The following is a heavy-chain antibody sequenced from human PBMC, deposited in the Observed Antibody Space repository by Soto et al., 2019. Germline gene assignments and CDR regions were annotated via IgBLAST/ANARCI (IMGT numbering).Heavy chain of an antibody. CDR1: GGTISGYY. Sequence: PSETLSLTCSVSGGTISGYYWTWIRQPAGKGLEWIGRIYSSGNTKYNPSLQSRVTMSLDASNNQFSLRLTSVTAADTAVYYCARGQRFSDWFDPWGQGTLVTVSS. D-gene: IGHD3-3*01. CDR2: IYSSGNT. CDR3: ARGQRFSDWFDP. J-gene: IGHJ5*02. V-gene: IGHV4-4*07.